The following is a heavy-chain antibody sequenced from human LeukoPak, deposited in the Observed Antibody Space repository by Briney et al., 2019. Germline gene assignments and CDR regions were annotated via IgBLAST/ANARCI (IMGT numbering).Heavy chain of an antibody. Sequence: SETLSLTCTVSGFSVSGGGYYWTWIRQPPGKGLEWVGYVSYSRTTEYNPSLKSRVTISLDTSNNEFSLALRSVSAADTAVYYCARDQSDRARKYGLDVWGQGTTVTVSS. CDR3: ARDQSDRARKYGLDV. CDR1: GFSVSGGGYY. V-gene: IGHV4-61*08. J-gene: IGHJ6*02. CDR2: VSYSRTT. D-gene: IGHD1-26*01.